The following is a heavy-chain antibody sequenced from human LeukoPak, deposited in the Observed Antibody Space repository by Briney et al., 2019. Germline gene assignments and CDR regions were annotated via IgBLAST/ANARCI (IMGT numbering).Heavy chain of an antibody. Sequence: GSLRLSCAASGFTFSSYAMSWVRQAPGKGLEWVSAISGSGGSTYYADSVKGRFTISRDNSKNTLYLQMNSLRAEDTAIYYCAKDLVYDSTDYHVVFDCWGQGTLVTVSS. CDR1: GFTFSSYA. CDR3: AKDLVYDSTDYHVVFDC. CDR2: ISGSGGST. J-gene: IGHJ4*02. D-gene: IGHD3-22*01. V-gene: IGHV3-23*01.